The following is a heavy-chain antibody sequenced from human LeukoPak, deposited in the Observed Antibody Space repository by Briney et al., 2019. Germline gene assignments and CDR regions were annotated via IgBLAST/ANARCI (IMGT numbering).Heavy chain of an antibody. Sequence: SETLSLTCTVSGGSISSYYWSWIRQPAGKGLEWIGRIYTSGSTNYNPSLKSRVTISVDKSKNQFSLKLSSVTAADTAVYYCARDSSTQWGAWFDHWGQGTLVTVSS. CDR1: GGSISSYY. D-gene: IGHD3-16*01. CDR2: IYTSGST. CDR3: ARDSSTQWGAWFDH. V-gene: IGHV4-4*07. J-gene: IGHJ5*02.